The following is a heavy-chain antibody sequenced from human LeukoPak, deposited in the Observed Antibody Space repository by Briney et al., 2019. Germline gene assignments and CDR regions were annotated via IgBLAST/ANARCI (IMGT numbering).Heavy chain of an antibody. J-gene: IGHJ4*02. D-gene: IGHD6-19*01. CDR2: IYSGGST. CDR3: AREWVAVAGNYFDY. Sequence: PGGSLRLSCAASGFTVSSNYMSWVRQAPGKGLEWVSVIYSGGSTYYADSVKGRFTISRDNSKNTLYLQMNSLRAEDTAVYYCAREWVAVAGNYFDYWGQGTLVTVSS. CDR1: GFTVSSNY. V-gene: IGHV3-66*01.